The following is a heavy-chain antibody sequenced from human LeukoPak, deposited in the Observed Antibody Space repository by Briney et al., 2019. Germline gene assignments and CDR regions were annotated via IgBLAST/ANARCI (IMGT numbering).Heavy chain of an antibody. V-gene: IGHV3-7*01. Sequence: PGRSLRLSCAASGFTFSSYGMHWVRQAPGKGLEWVANIKEDGTEKYYVDSVKGRFTISRDNAKNSMYLQMNSLRAEDTAVYYCARPGIAVAGTAYSDYWGQGTLVTVSS. CDR2: IKEDGTEK. CDR1: GFTFSSYG. J-gene: IGHJ4*02. CDR3: ARPGIAVAGTAYSDY. D-gene: IGHD6-19*01.